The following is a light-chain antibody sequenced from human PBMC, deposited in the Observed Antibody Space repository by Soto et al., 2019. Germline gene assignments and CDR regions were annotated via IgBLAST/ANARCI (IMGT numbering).Light chain of an antibody. CDR2: SAS. V-gene: IGKV3-20*01. CDR3: QQYAGSPRT. Sequence: EIVLTQSPGTLSLSPGGRGTLSCSASQNLGTLYLAWFQQKSGQAPRLLIYSASRRATGIPDRFTGSGSGTDFTLTINRVEPEDFAVYFCQQYAGSPRTFGQGTKVDIK. J-gene: IGKJ1*01. CDR1: QNLGTLY.